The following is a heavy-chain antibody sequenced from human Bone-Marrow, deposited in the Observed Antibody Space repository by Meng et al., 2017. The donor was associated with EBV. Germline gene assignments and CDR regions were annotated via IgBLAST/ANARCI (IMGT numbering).Heavy chain of an antibody. V-gene: IGHV4-34*01. Sequence: VQLQQWGGGILKPSEPLSLTFAVYGGSFSGYYWSWIRQPPGKVLEWIGEINHSGSTNYNPSLKSRVTISVDTSKNQFSLKLSSVTAADTAVYYCARAEGIVGATHYFDYWGQGTLVTVSS. CDR3: ARAEGIVGATHYFDY. CDR1: GGSFSGYY. CDR2: INHSGST. D-gene: IGHD1-26*01. J-gene: IGHJ4*02.